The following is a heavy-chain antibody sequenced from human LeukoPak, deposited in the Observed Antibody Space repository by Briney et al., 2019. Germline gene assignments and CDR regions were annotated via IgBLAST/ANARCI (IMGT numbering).Heavy chain of an antibody. CDR2: INTDGSTT. J-gene: IGHJ5*02. CDR1: GFTFSTYW. CDR3: VRLVGAS. Sequence: PGGSLRLSCAASGFTFSTYWMHWVRHTPGKGLVWVSRINTDGSTTVYADSVRGRFTISRDNAKNTLYLQMNSLRVEDTAVYYCVRLVGASWGQGTLVTVSS. D-gene: IGHD1-26*01. V-gene: IGHV3-74*01.